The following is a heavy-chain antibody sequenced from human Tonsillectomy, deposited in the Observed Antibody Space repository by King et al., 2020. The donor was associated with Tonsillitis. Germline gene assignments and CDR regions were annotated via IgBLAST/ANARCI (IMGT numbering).Heavy chain of an antibody. CDR3: ARDPSTRYCSGGSCYSGY. D-gene: IGHD2-15*01. V-gene: IGHV3-21*01. CDR2: ISSSSSYI. J-gene: IGHJ4*02. Sequence: VQLVESGGGLVKPGGSLRLSCSASGFTFSSYSMNWVRQAPGKGLEWVSSISSSSSYIYYADSVKGRVTISRDNAKNSLYLQMNSLRAEDTAVYYCARDPSTRYCSGGSCYSGYWGQGTLVTVSS. CDR1: GFTFSSYS.